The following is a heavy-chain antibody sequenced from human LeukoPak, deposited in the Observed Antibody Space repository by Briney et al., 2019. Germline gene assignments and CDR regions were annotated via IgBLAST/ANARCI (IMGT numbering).Heavy chain of an antibody. D-gene: IGHD2-2*01. CDR2: INPNSGGT. CDR3: ARLVVPAAMAMAVDY. V-gene: IGHV1-2*06. J-gene: IGHJ4*02. Sequence: ASVKVSCKASGYTFTGYYMHWVRQAPGQGLEWMGRINPNSGGTNYAQKFHGRVTMTRDTSISTAYMELSRLRSDDTAVYYCARLVVPAAMAMAVDYWGQGTLVTVSS. CDR1: GYTFTGYY.